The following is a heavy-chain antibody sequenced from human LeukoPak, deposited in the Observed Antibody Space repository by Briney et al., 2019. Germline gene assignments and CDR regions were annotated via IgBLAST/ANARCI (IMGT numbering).Heavy chain of an antibody. J-gene: IGHJ4*02. V-gene: IGHV4-4*09. CDR1: GGSISSYY. CDR2: IHTSGST. D-gene: IGHD5-12*01. CDR3: ARLPRWSGYDDY. Sequence: SETLSLTCTVSGGSISSYYWSWIRQPPGKGLEWIGYIHTSGSTNYNPSLKSRVTISVDTSKNQFSLKLSSVTAADTAVYYCARLPRWSGYDDYWGQGTLVTVSS.